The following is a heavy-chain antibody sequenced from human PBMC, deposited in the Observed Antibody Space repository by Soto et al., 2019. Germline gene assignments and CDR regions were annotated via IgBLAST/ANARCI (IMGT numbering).Heavy chain of an antibody. V-gene: IGHV3-23*01. Sequence: EVQLLESGGGLVQPGGSLRLCCAASGFTFSSYAMSWVRQAPGKGLEWVSAISGSGGSTYYADSVKGRFTISRDNSKNTLYLQMNSLRAEDTAVYYCAKDLSSGYYWDDALDISGQGTMVTVSS. CDR3: AKDLSSGYYWDDALDI. D-gene: IGHD3-22*01. CDR2: ISGSGGST. J-gene: IGHJ3*02. CDR1: GFTFSSYA.